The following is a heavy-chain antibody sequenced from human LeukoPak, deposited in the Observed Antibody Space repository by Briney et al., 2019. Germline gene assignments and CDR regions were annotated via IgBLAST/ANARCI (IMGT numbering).Heavy chain of an antibody. Sequence: GESLKISCKGSGYIFTSYWIGWVRQMPGKGLEWMGIIYPGDSDTTYSTSFQGQVTISADKSISTGYLQSSSLKASDTAMYYCARRNYCRSTSCSPVDYWGQGTLVTVSS. CDR1: GYIFTSYW. D-gene: IGHD2-2*01. CDR3: ARRNYCRSTSCSPVDY. CDR2: IYPGDSDT. V-gene: IGHV5-51*01. J-gene: IGHJ4*02.